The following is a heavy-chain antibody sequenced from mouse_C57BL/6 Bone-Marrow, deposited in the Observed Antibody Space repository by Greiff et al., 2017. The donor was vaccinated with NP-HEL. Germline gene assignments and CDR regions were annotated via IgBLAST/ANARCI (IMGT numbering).Heavy chain of an antibody. CDR2: IDPENGDT. V-gene: IGHV14-4*01. D-gene: IGHD2-3*01. Sequence: VQLQQSGAELVRPGASVKLSCTASGFNIKDDYMHWVKQRPEQGLEWIGWIDPENGDTEYASKFQGKATITADTSSNTAYLQLSSLTSEDSAVYYCTTCLDGYYDYWGQGTTLTVSS. J-gene: IGHJ2*01. CDR3: TTCLDGYYDY. CDR1: GFNIKDDY.